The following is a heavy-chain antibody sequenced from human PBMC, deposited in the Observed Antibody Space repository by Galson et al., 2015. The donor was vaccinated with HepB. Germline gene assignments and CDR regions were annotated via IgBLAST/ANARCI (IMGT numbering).Heavy chain of an antibody. D-gene: IGHD6-13*01. J-gene: IGHJ4*02. Sequence: SLRLSCAASGFTFSSYSMNWVRQAPGKGLEWVSSISSSSSYIYYADSVKGRFTISRDNAKNSLYLQMNSLRAGDTAVYYCVREQQLVRQLNDYWGQGTLVTVSS. CDR3: VREQQLVRQLNDY. CDR2: ISSSSSYI. CDR1: GFTFSSYS. V-gene: IGHV3-21*01.